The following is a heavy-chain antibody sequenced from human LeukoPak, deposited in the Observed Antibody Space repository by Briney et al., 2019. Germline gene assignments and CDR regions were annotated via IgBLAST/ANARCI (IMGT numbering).Heavy chain of an antibody. CDR1: GGSFSGYY. Sequence: SETLSLTCAVYGGSFSGYYWSWIRQPPGKGLEWIGEINHSGSTNYNPSLKSRVTISVDTSKNQFSLKLSSVTAADTAVYYCASKIVATIGRWDYYYYGMDVWGQGTTVTVSS. D-gene: IGHD5-12*01. V-gene: IGHV4-34*01. J-gene: IGHJ6*02. CDR3: ASKIVATIGRWDYYYYGMDV. CDR2: INHSGST.